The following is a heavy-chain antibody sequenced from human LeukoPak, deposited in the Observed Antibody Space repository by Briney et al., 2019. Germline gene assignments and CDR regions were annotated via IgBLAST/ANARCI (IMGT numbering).Heavy chain of an antibody. D-gene: IGHD6-13*01. Sequence: GESLKISCRCSGYSFTTYWIGWVRQMPGKGLEWMGIIYPGDSDTRYTPSFQGQVTMSADKSINTAYLQWSSLKASDTAMYYCARHLGQLVLLDYWGQGTLVTVSS. J-gene: IGHJ4*02. V-gene: IGHV5-51*01. CDR2: IYPGDSDT. CDR3: ARHLGQLVLLDY. CDR1: GYSFTTYW.